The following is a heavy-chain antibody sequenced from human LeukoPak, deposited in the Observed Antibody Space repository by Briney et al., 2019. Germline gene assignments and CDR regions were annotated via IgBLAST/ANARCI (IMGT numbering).Heavy chain of an antibody. Sequence: GGSLRLSCAASGFTFSSFEINWVRQAPGKGLEWISYISSSGSTIYYADSVKSRFSISRDNAKNSLYLQMNSLRAEDTAVYYCARGSGYLAYWGQGTLVTVSS. CDR1: GFTFSSFE. CDR3: ARGSGYLAY. V-gene: IGHV3-48*03. J-gene: IGHJ4*02. D-gene: IGHD3-22*01. CDR2: ISSSGSTI.